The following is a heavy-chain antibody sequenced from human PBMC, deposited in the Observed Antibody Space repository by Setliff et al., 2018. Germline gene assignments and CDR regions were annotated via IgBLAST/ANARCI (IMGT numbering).Heavy chain of an antibody. V-gene: IGHV3-23*01. J-gene: IGHJ2*01. CDR1: GFTFSNYA. Sequence: GSLRLSCAASGFTFSNYAMSWVRQAPGKGLEWVSAISGSGAISYADSVKGRFTVSRDNSKNTLYLQMNSLRGEDTAVYYCARERYDSRSWYFDLWGRGTLVTVSS. D-gene: IGHD3-22*01. CDR2: ISGSGAI. CDR3: ARERYDSRSWYFDL.